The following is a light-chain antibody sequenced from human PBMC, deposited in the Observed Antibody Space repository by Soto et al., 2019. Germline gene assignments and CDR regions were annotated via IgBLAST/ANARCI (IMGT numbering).Light chain of an antibody. CDR3: QQYYHTPLT. CDR1: QRVSSRY. V-gene: IGKV3-20*01. CDR2: GSS. J-gene: IGKJ1*01. Sequence: EIVLTQSPGTLSLSPGERATISCRASQRVSSRYFAWFQQRPGQVPRLLIFGSSSRAPGIPDRFSGSGSGTDFTLTISRLEPEDFGVYYCQQYYHTPLTFGQGTKVEIK.